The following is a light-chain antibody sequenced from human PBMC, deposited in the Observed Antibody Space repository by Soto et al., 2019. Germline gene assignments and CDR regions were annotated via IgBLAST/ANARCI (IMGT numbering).Light chain of an antibody. V-gene: IGLV2-8*01. Sequence: QSVLTQPPSASGSLGQSVTISCTGTSSDVGGYNYVSWYQQHPGKAPKLMISEVSKRPSGVPDRFSGSKSGNAASLTVSGLQAEDEADYYCSSYAGNNKYVFGAGTKLDRP. CDR2: EVS. J-gene: IGLJ1*01. CDR1: SSDVGGYNY. CDR3: SSYAGNNKYV.